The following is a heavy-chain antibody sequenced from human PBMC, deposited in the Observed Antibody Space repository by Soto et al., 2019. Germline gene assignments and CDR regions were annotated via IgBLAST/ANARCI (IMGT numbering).Heavy chain of an antibody. CDR3: ARSSGYATPLDQ. J-gene: IGHJ4*02. D-gene: IGHD3-22*01. CDR1: GGSMNTFY. Sequence: SETLSLTCTVSGGSMNTFYCSWVRQSPGKGLEWIGYIYFRGTTHYHPSLQSRVSISIDTSQNQFSLKLNSMTTADTAVYYCARSSGYATPLDQWGQGTLVTVSS. CDR2: IYFRGTT. V-gene: IGHV4-59*01.